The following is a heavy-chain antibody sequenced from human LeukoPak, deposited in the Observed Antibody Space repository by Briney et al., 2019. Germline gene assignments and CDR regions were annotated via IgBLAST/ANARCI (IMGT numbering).Heavy chain of an antibody. D-gene: IGHD3-10*01. J-gene: IGHJ4*02. CDR1: GFTFSDYY. Sequence: PGGSLRLSCAASGFTFSDYYMSWIRQAPGKGLEWVSYISGSGSTIYYADSVKGRFTISRDNAKNSLYLQMNSLRAEDTAVYYCAKIYLRGVIIMGDYFDYWGQGTLVTVSS. CDR2: ISGSGSTI. V-gene: IGHV3-11*01. CDR3: AKIYLRGVIIMGDYFDY.